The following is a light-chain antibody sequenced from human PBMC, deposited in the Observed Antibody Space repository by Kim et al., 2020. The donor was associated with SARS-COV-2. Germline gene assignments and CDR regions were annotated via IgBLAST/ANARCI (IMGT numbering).Light chain of an antibody. Sequence: ASMGDRVTIACRASQPISTWLAWYQQKPGKAPKLLVYAASALQSGVPSRFSGSGSGTEFTLTINGLQPEDVATYSCQQSFSLPLTFGPGTKVDIK. CDR2: AAS. CDR3: QQSFSLPLT. J-gene: IGKJ3*01. V-gene: IGKV1-12*01. CDR1: QPISTW.